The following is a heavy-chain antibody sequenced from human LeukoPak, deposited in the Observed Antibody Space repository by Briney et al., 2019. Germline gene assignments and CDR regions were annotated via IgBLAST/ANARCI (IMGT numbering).Heavy chain of an antibody. D-gene: IGHD2-2*01. CDR2: IYYSGST. V-gene: IGHV4-39*07. Sequence: PSETLSLTCTVSGGSISSSRYYWGWIRQPPGKGLEWIGSIYYSGSTYYNPSLKSRVTISVDTSKNQFSLKLSSVTAADTAVYYCARLPDCSSTSCLDAFDIWGQGTMVTVSS. CDR3: ARLPDCSSTSCLDAFDI. CDR1: GGSISSSRYY. J-gene: IGHJ3*02.